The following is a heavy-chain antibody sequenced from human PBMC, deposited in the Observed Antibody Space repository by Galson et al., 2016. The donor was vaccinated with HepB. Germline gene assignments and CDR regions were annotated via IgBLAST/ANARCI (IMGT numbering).Heavy chain of an antibody. CDR3: VRDACCSGGSKGCYLDY. V-gene: IGHV3-7*01. Sequence: SLRLSCAASGFTFSKYWMTWVRQAPGKGLEYVATTKEDGSEKYYVDSVKGRFTISRDNAKNSLYLQMNSLGAEDTAMYYCVRDACCSGGSKGCYLDYWGQGTLVTVSS. CDR1: GFTFSKYW. J-gene: IGHJ4*02. CDR2: TKEDGSEK. D-gene: IGHD3-10*01.